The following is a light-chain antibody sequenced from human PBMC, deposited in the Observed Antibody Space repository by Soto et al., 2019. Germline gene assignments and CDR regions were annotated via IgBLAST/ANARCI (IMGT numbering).Light chain of an antibody. CDR3: HQYGSSPPFT. CDR2: GAS. CDR1: QSLNSFY. Sequence: EIVLTQSPGTLSLSPGERAALSCRASQSLNSFYLAWYQQKPGQAPRLLIYGASSRATGIPDRFSGSGSRTDFTLTISRLEPEDFAVYYCHQYGSSPPFTFGQGTKLEIK. J-gene: IGKJ2*01. V-gene: IGKV3-20*01.